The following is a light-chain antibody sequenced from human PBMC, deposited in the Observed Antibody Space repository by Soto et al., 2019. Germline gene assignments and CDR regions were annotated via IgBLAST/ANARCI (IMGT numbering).Light chain of an antibody. Sequence: DIQMTQSPSTLSASVGDRVTITCRASQSISSRLAWYQQKPGKAPKLLIYKASSLESGVPSRFSGSGSGTEFTLTISGLQPDDFATYFCQQNDSLWTFGQGTKVEIK. CDR2: KAS. V-gene: IGKV1-5*03. CDR3: QQNDSLWT. CDR1: QSISSR. J-gene: IGKJ1*01.